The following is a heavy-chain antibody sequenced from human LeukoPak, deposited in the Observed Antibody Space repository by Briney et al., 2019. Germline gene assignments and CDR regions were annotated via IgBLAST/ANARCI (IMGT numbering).Heavy chain of an antibody. J-gene: IGHJ5*02. CDR3: ARGQYSSSSCWFDP. V-gene: IGHV4-34*01. CDR2: INHSGST. Sequence: SETLSLTCAVYGGSFSGYYWSWIRQPPGKGLEWIGEINHSGSTNYNPSLKSRVTISVDTSKNQFSLKLSSVTAADTAVYYCARGQYSSSSCWFDPWGQGTLVTVSS. CDR1: GGSFSGYY. D-gene: IGHD6-6*01.